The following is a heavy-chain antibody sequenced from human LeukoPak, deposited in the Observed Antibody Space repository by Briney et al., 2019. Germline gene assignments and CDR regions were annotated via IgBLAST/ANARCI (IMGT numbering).Heavy chain of an antibody. CDR1: GGSISSYY. J-gene: IGHJ4*02. CDR3: AASLWFGIYPDY. Sequence: PSETLSLTCTVSGGSISSYYWSWVRQPPGNGLVWIGYIHYSGTTNYNPSLKSRVTISVDTSKNQFSLKLTSVTAADTAVYYCAASLWFGIYPDYWGQGSLVTVSS. V-gene: IGHV4-59*12. D-gene: IGHD3-10*01. CDR2: IHYSGTT.